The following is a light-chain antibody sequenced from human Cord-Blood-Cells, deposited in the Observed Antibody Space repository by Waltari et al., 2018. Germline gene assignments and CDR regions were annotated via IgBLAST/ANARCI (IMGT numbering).Light chain of an antibody. CDR2: AAS. Sequence: AIRLTQSPSSFSASSRDRITITCQASQGISSYLAWYQQIPGKAPKLLIYAASTLQSGVPSRFSGSGSGTDLTLTSSCLQSEDFATYYCQQYYSYPYSFGQGTKLEIK. CDR3: QQYYSYPYS. J-gene: IGKJ2*03. CDR1: QGISSY. V-gene: IGKV1-8*01.